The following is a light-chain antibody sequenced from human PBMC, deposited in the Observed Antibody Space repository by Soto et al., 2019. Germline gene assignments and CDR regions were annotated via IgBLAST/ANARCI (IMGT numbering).Light chain of an antibody. J-gene: IGKJ5*01. V-gene: IGKV1-39*01. CDR2: TAS. CDR1: QDISNY. Sequence: DIQMTQSPSSLSASIGDTVTITCRASQDISNYLAWYQQTPGKVPKLLIYTASTLQSGVPSRFSGSGSGTDFTLTISSLQPEDFATYYCQQSYSTPITFGQGTRLEIK. CDR3: QQSYSTPIT.